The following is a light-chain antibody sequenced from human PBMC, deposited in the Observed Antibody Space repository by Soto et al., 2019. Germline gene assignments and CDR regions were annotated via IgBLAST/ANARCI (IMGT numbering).Light chain of an antibody. Sequence: EIVLTQSPATLSLSPGERATLSCRPSQSVSSHLAWYQQKPGQAPRLLIYDAFNMATVIPARLSGSGSGTDFTLTISSLEPEDFAVYYCQQRSDWRTFGQGTRLEIK. V-gene: IGKV3-11*01. J-gene: IGKJ5*01. CDR2: DAF. CDR1: QSVSSH. CDR3: QQRSDWRT.